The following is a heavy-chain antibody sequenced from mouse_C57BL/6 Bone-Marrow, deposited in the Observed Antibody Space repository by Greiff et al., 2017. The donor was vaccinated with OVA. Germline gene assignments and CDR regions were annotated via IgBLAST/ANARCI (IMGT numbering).Heavy chain of an antibody. V-gene: IGHV1-26*01. J-gene: IGHJ3*01. CDR2: INPNNGGT. D-gene: IGHD2-5*01. Sequence: EVQLQQSGPELVKPGASVKISCKASGYTFTDYYMNWVKQSHGKSLEWIGDINPNNGGTSYNQKFKGKATLTVDKSSSTAYMELRSLTSEDSAVYYCARRGYSNYEGFAYWGQGTLVTVSA. CDR3: ARRGYSNYEGFAY. CDR1: GYTFTDYY.